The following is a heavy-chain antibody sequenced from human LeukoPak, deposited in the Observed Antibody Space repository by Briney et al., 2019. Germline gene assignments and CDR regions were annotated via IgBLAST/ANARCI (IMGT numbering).Heavy chain of an antibody. D-gene: IGHD3-22*01. CDR1: GGTFSSHA. CDR2: IIPILGIA. CDR3: ARDWTFYYYDSSGYSNWFDP. V-gene: IGHV1-69*04. Sequence: SVKVSCKASGGTFSSHAISWVRQAPGQGLEWMGRIIPILGIANYAQKFQGRVTITADKSTSTAYMELSSLRSEDTAVYYCARDWTFYYYDSSGYSNWFDPWGQGTLVTVSS. J-gene: IGHJ5*02.